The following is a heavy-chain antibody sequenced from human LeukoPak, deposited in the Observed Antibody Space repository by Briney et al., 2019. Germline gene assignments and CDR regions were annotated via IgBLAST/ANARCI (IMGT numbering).Heavy chain of an antibody. V-gene: IGHV1-2*02. J-gene: IGHJ4*02. CDR3: ARVGRAFTARSSFFDY. D-gene: IGHD6-6*01. CDR1: GYTFTGYY. Sequence: ASVKVSCKTSGYTFTGYYMHWVRQAPGQGLEWMGWINPNSGGTNYAQKFQGRVTMTRDTSISTAYMELIRLRSADTAVYYCARVGRAFTARSSFFDYWGQGTLVTVSS. CDR2: INPNSGGT.